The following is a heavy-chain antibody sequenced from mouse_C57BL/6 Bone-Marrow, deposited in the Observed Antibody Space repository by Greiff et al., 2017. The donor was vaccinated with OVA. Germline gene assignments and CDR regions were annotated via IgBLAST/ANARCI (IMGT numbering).Heavy chain of an antibody. CDR1: GYAFTNYL. J-gene: IGHJ2*01. D-gene: IGHD1-1*01. CDR3: ARKKAYDYFDD. Sequence: VQLQQSGAELVRPGTSVKVPCKASGYAFTNYLIEWVKQRPGQGLEWIGVINPGSGGTNYNEKFKGKATLTADKSSSTAYMQLSSLTSEDSAVYFCARKKAYDYFDDWGQGTTRTVSS. V-gene: IGHV1-54*01. CDR2: INPGSGGT.